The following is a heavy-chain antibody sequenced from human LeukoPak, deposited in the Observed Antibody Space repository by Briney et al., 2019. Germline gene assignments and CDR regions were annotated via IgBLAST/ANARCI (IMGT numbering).Heavy chain of an antibody. CDR2: IYPGGGST. D-gene: IGHD3-16*01. CDR3: ARNLILNYAFDP. J-gene: IGHJ5*02. V-gene: IGHV1-46*01. CDR1: GYTFTSYY. Sequence: ASVKVSCKASGYTFTSYYIHWVRQAPGQGLEWMGIIYPGGGSTSYAQKFQGRVTMTRDMSTSTVYMELSSLRSDDSAVYYCARNLILNYAFDPWGQGTLVTVSS.